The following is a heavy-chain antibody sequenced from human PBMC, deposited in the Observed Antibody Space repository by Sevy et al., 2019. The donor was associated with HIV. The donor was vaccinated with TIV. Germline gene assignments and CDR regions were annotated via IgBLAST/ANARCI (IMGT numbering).Heavy chain of an antibody. CDR2: IYHSGYT. CDR1: GGSISSVNW. J-gene: IGHJ5*02. Sequence: SETLSLTCAVSGGSISSVNWWHWVRQPPGKGLEWIGEIYHSGYTNYNPSLKSRVTISVDNSKNHFSLKLSFVTAADTAVYYCARGGETPRGFDPWGQGSLVTVSS. D-gene: IGHD3-16*01. CDR3: ARGGETPRGFDP. V-gene: IGHV4-4*02.